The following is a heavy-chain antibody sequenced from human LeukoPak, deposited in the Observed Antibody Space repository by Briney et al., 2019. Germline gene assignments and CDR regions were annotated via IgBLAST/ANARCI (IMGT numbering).Heavy chain of an antibody. J-gene: IGHJ4*02. D-gene: IGHD3-16*01. CDR1: GGSISSYY. V-gene: IGHV4-59*12. CDR2: IYYSGST. Sequence: SETLSLTCTVSGGSISSYYWSWIRQPPGKGLEWIGSIYYSGSTYYNPSLKSRVTISVDTSKNQFSLKLSSVTAADTAVYYCARGGGHLGYWGQGTLVTVSS. CDR3: ARGGGHLGY.